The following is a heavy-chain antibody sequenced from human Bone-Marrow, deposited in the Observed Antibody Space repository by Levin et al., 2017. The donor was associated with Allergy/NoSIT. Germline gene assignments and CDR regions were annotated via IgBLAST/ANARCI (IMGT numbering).Heavy chain of an antibody. J-gene: IGHJ4*02. D-gene: IGHD1-1*01. CDR2: IRSRNNNYAT. CDR3: TRQPVSSGTTRYDFDF. CDR1: GFRFSDAA. Sequence: PGGSLRLSCAASGFRFSDAALHWVRQAPGKGLEWVGRIRSRNNNYATAYLPSVEGRFTVSRDDSKNTAYLQLNSLKTEDSAVYFCTRQPVSSGTTRYDFDFWGQGTLVTVSS. V-gene: IGHV3-73*01.